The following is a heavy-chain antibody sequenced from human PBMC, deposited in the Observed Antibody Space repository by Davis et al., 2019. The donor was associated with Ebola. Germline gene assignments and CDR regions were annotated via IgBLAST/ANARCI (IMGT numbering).Heavy chain of an antibody. CDR2: IYYSGST. CDR3: AREFCSGGSCWALDY. D-gene: IGHD2-15*01. V-gene: IGHV4-61*01. CDR1: GGSVSSGSYY. Sequence: MPSETLSLTCTVSGGSVSSGSYYWSWIRQPPGKGLEWIGYIYYSGSTNYNPSLKSRVSMSVDTSNYQFSLKLNFLTAADTAVYYCAREFCSGGSCWALDYWAQGTLVTVSS. J-gene: IGHJ4*02.